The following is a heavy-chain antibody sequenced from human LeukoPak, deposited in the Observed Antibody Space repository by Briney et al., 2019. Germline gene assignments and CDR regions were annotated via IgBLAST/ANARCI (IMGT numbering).Heavy chain of an antibody. V-gene: IGHV4-59*01. D-gene: IGHD3-10*01. J-gene: IGHJ5*02. CDR2: IYYSGST. CDR3: ARGGITMVRGVIRFDP. CDR1: GGSISSYY. Sequence: SETLSLTCTVSGGSISSYYWSWIRQPPGKGLEWIGYIYYSGSTNYNPSLTSRVTISVDTSKNQFSLKLSSVTAADTAVYYCARGGITMVRGVIRFDPWGQGPLVTVSS.